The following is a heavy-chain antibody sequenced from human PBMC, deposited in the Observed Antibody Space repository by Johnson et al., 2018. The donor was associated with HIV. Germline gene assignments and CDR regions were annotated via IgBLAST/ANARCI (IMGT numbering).Heavy chain of an antibody. Sequence: VQLVESGGGVVRPGGFLRLSCAASGFTFDDHGMSWVRQAPGKGLEWISGINWNGGNRGYADSVKGQFIISRDNAKNSLYLQMNSLRAEDTALYYCARGVGATTVAAFDIWGQGTMVTVSS. D-gene: IGHD1-26*01. CDR3: ARGVGATTVAAFDI. J-gene: IGHJ3*02. CDR2: INWNGGNR. V-gene: IGHV3-20*04. CDR1: GFTFDDHG.